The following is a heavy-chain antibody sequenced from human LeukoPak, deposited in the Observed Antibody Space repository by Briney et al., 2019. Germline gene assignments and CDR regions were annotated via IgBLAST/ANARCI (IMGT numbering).Heavy chain of an antibody. CDR2: TIPIFGTA. J-gene: IGHJ4*02. CDR1: GGTFSSYA. Sequence: SVKVSCKASGGTFSSYAISWVRQAPGQGLEWMGGTIPIFGTANYAQKFQGRVTITTDESTSTAYMELSSLRSEDTAVYYCARSARTYYYDSSGPSEDYWGQGTLVTVSS. V-gene: IGHV1-69*05. CDR3: ARSARTYYYDSSGPSEDY. D-gene: IGHD3-22*01.